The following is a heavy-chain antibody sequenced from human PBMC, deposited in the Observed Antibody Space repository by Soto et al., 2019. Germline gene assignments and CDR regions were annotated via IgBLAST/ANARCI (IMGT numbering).Heavy chain of an antibody. D-gene: IGHD2-2*01. CDR2: ISAGGGNT. Sequence: GGSLRLSCASSGFSFSTYAMSWVRQAPGKGLEWVSGISAGGGNTFYADSVRGRFTTSRDNSKNTLYLEIYSLRAEDTALYYCAKHSEYQLLSWFDPWGQGTTVTAPQ. CDR3: AKHSEYQLLSWFDP. J-gene: IGHJ5*02. CDR1: GFSFSTYA. V-gene: IGHV3-23*01.